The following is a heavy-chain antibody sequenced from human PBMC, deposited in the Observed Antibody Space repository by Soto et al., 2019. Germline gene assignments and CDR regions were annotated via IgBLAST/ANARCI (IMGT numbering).Heavy chain of an antibody. CDR1: GYTFTSYA. D-gene: IGHD6-19*01. V-gene: IGHV1-3*01. CDR3: ARGMYSSGRHNWFDP. CDR2: INAGNGNT. Sequence: ASVKVSCKASGYTFTSYAMHWVRQAPGQRLEWMGWINAGNGNTEYSQKFQGRVTITRDTSASTAYMELSSLRSEDTAVYYCARGMYSSGRHNWFDPWGQGTLVTVSS. J-gene: IGHJ5*02.